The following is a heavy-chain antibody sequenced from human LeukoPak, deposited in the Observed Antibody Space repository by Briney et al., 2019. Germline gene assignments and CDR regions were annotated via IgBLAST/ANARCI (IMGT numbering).Heavy chain of an antibody. CDR3: AKDTGGVEGATLNY. J-gene: IGHJ4*02. CDR2: IRYDGSNK. V-gene: IGHV3-30*02. CDR1: GFTFSSYG. Sequence: GGSLRLSCAASGFTFSSYGMHWVRQAPGKGLEWVAFIRYDGSNKYYADSVKGRFTISRDNSKNTLYLQMNSLRAEDTAVYYCAKDTGGVEGATLNYWGQGTLVTVSS. D-gene: IGHD1-26*01.